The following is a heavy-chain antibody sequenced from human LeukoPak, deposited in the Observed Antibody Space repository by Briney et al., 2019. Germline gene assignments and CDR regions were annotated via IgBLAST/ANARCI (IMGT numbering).Heavy chain of an antibody. Sequence: ASVKVSCKASGYTFTGYYMHWVRQAPGQGLECMGQINPNSGGTNYAQKFQGMVSMTRETSISTAYMELSRLRSDDTAVYYCARDFGGWPGLLDYWGQGTLVTVSS. D-gene: IGHD6-19*01. CDR3: ARDFGGWPGLLDY. V-gene: IGHV1-2*06. J-gene: IGHJ4*02. CDR1: GYTFTGYY. CDR2: INPNSGGT.